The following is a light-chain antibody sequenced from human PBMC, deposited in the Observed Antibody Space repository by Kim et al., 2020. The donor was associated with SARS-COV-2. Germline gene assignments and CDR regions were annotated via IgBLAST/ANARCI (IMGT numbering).Light chain of an antibody. J-gene: IGKJ2*03. CDR1: QSVRSNK. CDR2: DAS. CDR3: QQFAGSPLYS. Sequence: SPGERATLSCRASQSVRSNKLAWYQQKPGQTPRLLIYDASSRATGIPDRFSGSGSGTDFTLTISRLEPEDFAVYYCQQFAGSPLYSFGQGTKLEI. V-gene: IGKV3-20*01.